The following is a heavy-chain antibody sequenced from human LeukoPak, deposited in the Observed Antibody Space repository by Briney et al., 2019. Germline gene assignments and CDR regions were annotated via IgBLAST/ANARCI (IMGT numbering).Heavy chain of an antibody. Sequence: GGSLRLSCAASGFTFSDYYMSWIRQAPGKGLEWVSYISSSGSSICYADSVKGRFTISRDNAKNSLYLQMNSLRVEDTAVYYCARGGREYSSSYDLWGQGTLVTVSS. V-gene: IGHV3-11*01. J-gene: IGHJ5*02. CDR1: GFTFSDYY. CDR3: ARGGREYSSSYDL. D-gene: IGHD6-6*01. CDR2: ISSSGSSI.